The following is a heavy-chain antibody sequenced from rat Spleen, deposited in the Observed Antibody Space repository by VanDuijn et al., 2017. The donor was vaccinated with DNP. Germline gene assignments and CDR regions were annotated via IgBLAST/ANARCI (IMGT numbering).Heavy chain of an antibody. Sequence: EVRLVESGGGLVQPGRSLKLSCAASGFTFSDYYMAWVRQAPKKGLEWVATITYVGGITYYRDSVKGRFTVSRDNAKSLLYLQMDSLRSEDTDTYYGARNGDGSDYARDAWGQGTSVTVSS. CDR3: ARNGDGSDYARDA. D-gene: IGHD1-3*01. CDR2: ITYVGGIT. V-gene: IGHV5-7*01. CDR1: GFTFSDYY. J-gene: IGHJ4*01.